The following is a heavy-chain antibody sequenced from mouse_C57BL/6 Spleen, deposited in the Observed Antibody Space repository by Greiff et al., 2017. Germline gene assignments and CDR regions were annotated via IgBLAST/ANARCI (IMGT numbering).Heavy chain of an antibody. Sequence: EVKLMESGGDLVKPGGSLKLSCAASGFTFSSYGMSWVRQTPDKRLEWVATISSGGSYTYYPDSVKGRFTISRDNAKNTLYLQMSSLKSEDTAMYYCARGSGTDYYAMDYWGQGTSVTVSS. J-gene: IGHJ4*01. V-gene: IGHV5-6*01. D-gene: IGHD3-3*01. CDR2: ISSGGSYT. CDR3: ARGSGTDYYAMDY. CDR1: GFTFSSYG.